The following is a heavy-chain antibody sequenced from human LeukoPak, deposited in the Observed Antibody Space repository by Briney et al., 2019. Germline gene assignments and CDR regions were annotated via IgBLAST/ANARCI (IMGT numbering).Heavy chain of an antibody. J-gene: IGHJ4*02. V-gene: IGHV4-30-2*01. CDR2: IYHSGST. CDR1: GGSISSGGYS. D-gene: IGHD5-12*01. Sequence: PSETLSLTCAVSGGSISSGGYSWSWIRQPPGKGLEWIGYIYHSGSTYYNPSLKSRVTISVDRSKNQFSLELSSVTDADTAVYYCARAKEVATIDYWGQGTLVTVSS. CDR3: ARAKEVATIDY.